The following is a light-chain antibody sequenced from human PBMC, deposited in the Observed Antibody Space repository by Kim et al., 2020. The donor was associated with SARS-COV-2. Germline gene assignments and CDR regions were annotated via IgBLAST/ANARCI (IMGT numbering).Light chain of an antibody. V-gene: IGKV3-20*01. CDR3: QQYGSSRT. CDR2: GAS. CDR1: QSVSSSY. Sequence: EIVLTQSPGTLSLSPGERATLSCRASQSVSSSYLAWYQQKPGQAPRLLIYGASSRATGIPDRFSGSGSGTDFTLTISRLEPEDSAVYYCQQYGSSRTFGQGTKLEI. J-gene: IGKJ2*01.